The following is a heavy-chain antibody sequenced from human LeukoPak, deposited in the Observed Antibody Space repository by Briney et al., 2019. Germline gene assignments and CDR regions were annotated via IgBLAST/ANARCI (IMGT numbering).Heavy chain of an antibody. CDR2: IYYSGST. CDR1: GGSISSSSYY. J-gene: IGHJ4*02. V-gene: IGHV4-39*02. CDR3: AREPAAAGIFDY. Sequence: SETLSLTCTVSGGSISSSSYYWGWIRQPPGKGLEWIGSIYYSGSTYYNPSLKSRVTISVDTSKNQFSLKLSSVTAADTAVYYCAREPAAAGIFDYWGQGTLVTVSS. D-gene: IGHD6-13*01.